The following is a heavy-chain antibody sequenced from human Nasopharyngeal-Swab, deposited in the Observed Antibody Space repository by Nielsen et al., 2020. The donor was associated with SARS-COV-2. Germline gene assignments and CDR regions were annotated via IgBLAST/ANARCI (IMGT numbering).Heavy chain of an antibody. V-gene: IGHV3-74*01. CDR2: INSDGTTT. CDR1: GFSFRSYW. J-gene: IGHJ4*02. CDR3: AGGNSADH. Sequence: GESLKISCAASGFSFRSYWMHWVRQAPGKGLVWVSCINSDGTTTRYADSVKGRFTVSRDNAKNSLYLQMNSLRAEDTAVYYCAGGNSADHWGQGTLVTVSS. D-gene: IGHD4-23*01.